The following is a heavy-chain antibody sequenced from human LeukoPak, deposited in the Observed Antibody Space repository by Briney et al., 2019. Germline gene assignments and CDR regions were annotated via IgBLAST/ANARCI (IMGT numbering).Heavy chain of an antibody. Sequence: PGGSLRLSCAASGFTFSSYAMHWVRQAPGKGLEWVANIKQDGSEKYYVDSVKGRFTISRDNAKNSLYLQMNSLRAEDTAVYYCARENDYPWGFDYWGQGTLVTVSS. V-gene: IGHV3-7*01. CDR3: ARENDYPWGFDY. CDR1: GFTFSSYA. J-gene: IGHJ4*02. D-gene: IGHD3-16*01. CDR2: IKQDGSEK.